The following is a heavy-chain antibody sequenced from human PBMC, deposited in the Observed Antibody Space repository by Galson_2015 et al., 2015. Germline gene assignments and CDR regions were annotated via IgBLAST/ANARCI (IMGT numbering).Heavy chain of an antibody. D-gene: IGHD4-23*01. V-gene: IGHV3-11*01. Sequence: SLRLSCAASGFTFSDYYMSWIRQAPGKGLEWVSYISSSGSTIYYADSMKGRFTISRDNAKNSLYLQMNSLRAEDTAVYYCATIRGNSGYRTSCFDYWGQGTLVTVSS. CDR1: GFTFSDYY. CDR3: ATIRGNSGYRTSCFDY. CDR2: ISSSGSTI. J-gene: IGHJ4*02.